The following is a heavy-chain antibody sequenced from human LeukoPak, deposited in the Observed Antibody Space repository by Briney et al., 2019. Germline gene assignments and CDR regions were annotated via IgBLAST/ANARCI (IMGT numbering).Heavy chain of an antibody. D-gene: IGHD6-13*01. CDR1: GFTFISYW. Sequence: GGSLRLSCAASGFTFISYWMSWVRQAPGKGLEWVANIKQDGSEKYYVDSVKGRFTISRDNAKNSLYLQMNSLRAEDTAVYYCARSSYSSSWYTQSFLSDYYMDVWGKGTTVTVSS. CDR3: ARSSYSSSWYTQSFLSDYYMDV. CDR2: IKQDGSEK. V-gene: IGHV3-7*01. J-gene: IGHJ6*03.